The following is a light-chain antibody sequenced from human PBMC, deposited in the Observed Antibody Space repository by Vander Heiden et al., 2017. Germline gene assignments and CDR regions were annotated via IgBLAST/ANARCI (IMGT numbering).Light chain of an antibody. J-gene: IGLJ2*01. CDR3: QAWDSSTVV. Sequence: SYELTQPPSVSVSPGQTASITCSGDKLGDKYACWYQQKPGQSPVLVIYQDSKRPSGIRERFSGSNSGNTATLTMSGTQAMDEADYYCQAWDSSTVVFGGGTKLTVL. CDR2: QDS. CDR1: KLGDKY. V-gene: IGLV3-1*01.